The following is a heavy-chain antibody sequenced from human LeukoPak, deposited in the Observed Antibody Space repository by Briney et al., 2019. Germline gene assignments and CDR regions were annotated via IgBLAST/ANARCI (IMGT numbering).Heavy chain of an antibody. D-gene: IGHD3-22*01. CDR1: GGSISSSSYY. CDR2: IYYSGST. J-gene: IGHJ4*02. Sequence: SETLSLTCTVSGGSISSSSYYWGWIRQPPGKGLEWIGSIYYSGSTYYNPSLKSRVTISVDTSKNQFSLKLSSVTAADTAVYYCASTTYYYDSSGYSLDYWGQGTLVTVSS. V-gene: IGHV4-39*07. CDR3: ASTTYYYDSSGYSLDY.